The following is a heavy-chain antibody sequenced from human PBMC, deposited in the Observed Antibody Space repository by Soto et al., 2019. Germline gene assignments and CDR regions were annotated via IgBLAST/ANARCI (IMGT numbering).Heavy chain of an antibody. V-gene: IGHV1-18*01. J-gene: IGHJ6*02. CDR3: ARDQPFGMDV. CDR1: GYIFTKNS. Sequence: GASVKVSCKTSGYIFTKNSITWVRQAPGQGLEWMGWISAYNGNTNYAQKLQGRVTMTTDTSTSTAYMELRSLRSDDTAVYYCARDQPFGMDVWGPGTTVTVSS. CDR2: ISAYNGNT. D-gene: IGHD3-16*01.